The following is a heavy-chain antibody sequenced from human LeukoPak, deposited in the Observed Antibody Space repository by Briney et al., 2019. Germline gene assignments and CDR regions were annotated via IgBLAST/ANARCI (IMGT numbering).Heavy chain of an antibody. V-gene: IGHV1-2*02. Sequence: ASVTVSFKASVYTFTGYYMHWVRQAPGQGLEWMGWINPNSGGTNYAQKFQGRVTMTRDTSISTAYMELSRLRSDDTAVYYCARVVDYSNYYFDYWGQGTLVTVSS. J-gene: IGHJ4*02. CDR2: INPNSGGT. CDR3: ARVVDYSNYYFDY. CDR1: VYTFTGYY. D-gene: IGHD4-11*01.